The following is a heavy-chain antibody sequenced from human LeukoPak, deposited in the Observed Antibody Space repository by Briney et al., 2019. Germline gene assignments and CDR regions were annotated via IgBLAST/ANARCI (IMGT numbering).Heavy chain of an antibody. J-gene: IGHJ3*02. CDR3: ARVTTIAAAVAFDI. CDR1: GYTFTGYY. CDR2: INPNSGGT. Sequence: GASVKVSCKASGYTFTGYYMHWVRQAPGQGLEWMGWINPNSGGTNYAQKFQGRVTMTRDTSISTAYMEVSRLRSDNTAVYYCARVTTIAAAVAFDIWGQGTMVIVSS. V-gene: IGHV1-2*02. D-gene: IGHD6-13*01.